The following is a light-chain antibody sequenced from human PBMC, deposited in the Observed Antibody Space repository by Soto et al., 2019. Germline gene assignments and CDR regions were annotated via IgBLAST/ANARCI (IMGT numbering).Light chain of an antibody. CDR2: RNN. Sequence: QSVLTHPPSASGTPGQRVTISCSGSSSNIGSNYVYWYQQLPGTAPQLLIYRNNQRPSGVPDRFSGSKSGTSASLAISGLRSEDEADYYCAAWDDSLSGVVFGGGTKVTVL. J-gene: IGLJ2*01. CDR1: SSNIGSNY. CDR3: AAWDDSLSGVV. V-gene: IGLV1-47*01.